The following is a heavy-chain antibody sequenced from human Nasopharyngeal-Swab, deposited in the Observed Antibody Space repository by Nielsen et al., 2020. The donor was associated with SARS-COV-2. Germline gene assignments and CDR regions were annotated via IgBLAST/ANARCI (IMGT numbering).Heavy chain of an antibody. CDR2: MNPNSGNT. J-gene: IGHJ3*02. CDR3: ARGHYYDSSGSFAFDI. D-gene: IGHD3-22*01. V-gene: IGHV1-8*01. Sequence: ASVKVSCKASGYTFTSCDINWVRQATGQGLEWMGWMNPNSGNTGYAQKFQGRVTMTRNTSISTAYMELSSLRSEDTAVYYCARGHYYDSSGSFAFDIWGQGTMVTVSS. CDR1: GYTFTSCD.